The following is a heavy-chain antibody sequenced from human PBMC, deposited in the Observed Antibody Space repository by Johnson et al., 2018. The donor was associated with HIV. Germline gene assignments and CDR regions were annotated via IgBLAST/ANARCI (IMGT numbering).Heavy chain of an antibody. CDR2: IGTSGDT. J-gene: IGHJ3*01. CDR1: GFTVSSNY. CDR3: AKRGDIYDSTGSCDAFEV. V-gene: IGHV3-66*02. Sequence: EVQLVESGGGLVQPGRSLRLPCAASGFTVSSNYMSWVRQAPGKGLERVSAIGTSGDTHYADSLTGRFTISREDAKNSLYLQMTSLRVEDTAVYHWAKRGDIYDSTGSCDAFEVWSQGTMVTVSS. D-gene: IGHD3-9*01.